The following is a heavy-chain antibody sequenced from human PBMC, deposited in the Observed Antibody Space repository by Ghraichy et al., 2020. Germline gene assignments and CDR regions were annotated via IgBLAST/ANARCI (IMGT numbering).Heavy chain of an antibody. Sequence: GESLNISCAASGFTFSSYAMSWVRQAPGKGLEWVSAISGSGGSTYYADSVKGRFTISRDNSKNTLYLQMNSLRAEDTAVYYCAKDREQLSTPMTGYWGQGTLVTVSS. CDR3: AKDREQLSTPMTGY. J-gene: IGHJ4*02. V-gene: IGHV3-23*01. CDR1: GFTFSSYA. CDR2: ISGSGGST. D-gene: IGHD6-13*01.